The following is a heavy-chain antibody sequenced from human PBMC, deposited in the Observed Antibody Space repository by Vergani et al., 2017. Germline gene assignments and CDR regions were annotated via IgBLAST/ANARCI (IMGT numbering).Heavy chain of an antibody. CDR3: ASEAPTVDYYDSSGYLGY. V-gene: IGHV1-46*03. Sequence: QVQLVQSGAEVKKPGASVKVSCKASGYTFTSYYMHWVRQAPGQGLEWMGIINPSGGSTSYAQKFQGRVTMTRDPSTSTVYMELSSLRSEDTAVYYCASEAPTVDYYDSSGYLGYWGQGTLVTVSS. CDR1: GYTFTSYY. CDR2: INPSGGST. D-gene: IGHD3-22*01. J-gene: IGHJ4*02.